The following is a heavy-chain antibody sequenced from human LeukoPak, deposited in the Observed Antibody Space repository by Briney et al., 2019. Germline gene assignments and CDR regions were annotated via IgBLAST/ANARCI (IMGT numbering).Heavy chain of an antibody. Sequence: HTGGSLTLSCSASGLTVSSNYMRWLSQAPGEGLEWVSVIYSGGSTYYADSVKGRFTISRGNSKNTLYLQMHSLRAEDTAVYYCASGSGSYRTPYYYMDVWGTGTTVTVSS. D-gene: IGHD3-10*01. J-gene: IGHJ6*03. V-gene: IGHV3-53*01. CDR3: ASGSGSYRTPYYYMDV. CDR1: GLTVSSNY. CDR2: IYSGGST.